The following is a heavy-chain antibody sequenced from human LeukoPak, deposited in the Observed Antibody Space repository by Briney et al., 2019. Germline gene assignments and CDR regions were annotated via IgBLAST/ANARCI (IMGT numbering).Heavy chain of an antibody. CDR1: GDSITSDY. CDR3: ARLDCISNTCYNY. J-gene: IGHJ4*02. D-gene: IGHD2-21*01. Sequence: SETLSLTCIVSGDSITSDYWSWIRQSPGKGLEWIGYINYSGNSEYNPSLKSRDTISVDRSKKQVSLKMTSVTAADTAVYYCARLDCISNTCYNYWALGALVTVSS. CDR2: INYSGNS. V-gene: IGHV4-59*08.